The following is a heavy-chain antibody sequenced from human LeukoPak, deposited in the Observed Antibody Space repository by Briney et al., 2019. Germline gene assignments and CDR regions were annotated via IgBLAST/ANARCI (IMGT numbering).Heavy chain of an antibody. CDR3: AKGRGWEASYYYYYMDV. CDR1: GFTFSNAW. J-gene: IGHJ6*03. Sequence: GGSLRLSCAASGFTFSNAWMSWVRQAPGKGLEWVAFIRYDGSNKYYTDSVKGRFTISRDNSKNTLYLQMNSLRAEDTAVYYCAKGRGWEASYYYYYMDVWGKGTTVTISS. D-gene: IGHD1-26*01. CDR2: IRYDGSNK. V-gene: IGHV3-30*02.